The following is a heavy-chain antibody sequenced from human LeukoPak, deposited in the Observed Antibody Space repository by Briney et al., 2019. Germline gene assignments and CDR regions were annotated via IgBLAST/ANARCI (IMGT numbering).Heavy chain of an antibody. CDR3: AKHYYGSGSQKYYFDY. Sequence: GSLRLSCATSGFIFRGYGMQWVRQAPGQGLEWVAMVRNYGGDKYYADSVRGRFTISRDNSKNTLYLQMNSLRPEDTAVYYCAKHYYGSGSQKYYFDYWGQGTLVTVSS. D-gene: IGHD3-10*01. V-gene: IGHV3-30*02. J-gene: IGHJ4*02. CDR2: VRNYGGDK. CDR1: GFIFRGYG.